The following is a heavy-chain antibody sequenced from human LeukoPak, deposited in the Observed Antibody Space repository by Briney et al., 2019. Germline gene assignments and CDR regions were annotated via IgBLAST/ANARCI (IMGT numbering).Heavy chain of an antibody. CDR1: GYTFTGYY. V-gene: IGHV1-2*02. Sequence: GASVKVSCKASGYTFTGYYMHWVRQAPGQGLEWMGWINPNSGGTNYAQKFQGRVTMTRDTSISTAYMELSRLRSDDTAVYYCARGYCSSTSCYGLWGAFDIWGPGTMVTVSS. D-gene: IGHD2-2*01. CDR3: ARGYCSSTSCYGLWGAFDI. J-gene: IGHJ3*02. CDR2: INPNSGGT.